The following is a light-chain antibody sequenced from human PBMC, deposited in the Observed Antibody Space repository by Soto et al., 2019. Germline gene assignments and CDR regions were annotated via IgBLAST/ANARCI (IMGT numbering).Light chain of an antibody. CDR2: DVT. CDR1: YSDVGLYDY. CDR3: CSYAGTYTYV. V-gene: IGLV2-11*01. Sequence: QSALTQPRSVSGSPGQSVPLSCTGTYSDVGLYDYLSWYQQHPGKAPKLIISDVTKRPSGVPDRFSGSKSGNTASLTISGLQAEDEADYYCCSYAGTYTYVFGSGTKLTVL. J-gene: IGLJ1*01.